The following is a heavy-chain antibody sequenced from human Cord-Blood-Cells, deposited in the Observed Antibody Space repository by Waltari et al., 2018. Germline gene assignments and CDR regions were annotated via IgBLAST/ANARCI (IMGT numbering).Heavy chain of an antibody. Sequence: ELQLVESGGGLVQPGGSLSLSCSASGLPFSSHWMPGFRQASGKRLVWVSRINSDGSSTSYVDCVKGRFTISRDNAKNTLYLQMNSLRAEDTAVYYCARHQLPYAFDIWGQGTMVTVSS. V-gene: IGHV3-74*01. CDR2: INSDGSST. D-gene: IGHD2-2*01. CDR1: GLPFSSHW. J-gene: IGHJ3*02. CDR3: ARHQLPYAFDI.